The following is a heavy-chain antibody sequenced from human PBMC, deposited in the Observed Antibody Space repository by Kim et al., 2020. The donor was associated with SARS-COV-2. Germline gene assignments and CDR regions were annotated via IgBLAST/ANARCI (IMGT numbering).Heavy chain of an antibody. J-gene: IGHJ3*02. CDR1: GFTFSDYF. D-gene: IGHD5-12*01. V-gene: IGHV3-11*05. CDR3: ARDGREMATTNDAFDI. Sequence: GGSLRLSCAASGFTFSDYFMSWIRQPPGKGLEWLSYISSGSSYTNYADSVKGRFSISRDNAKNSLYLQMNSLRAEDTAIYYCARDGREMATTNDAFDIWGQGTMVTVSS. CDR2: ISSGSSYT.